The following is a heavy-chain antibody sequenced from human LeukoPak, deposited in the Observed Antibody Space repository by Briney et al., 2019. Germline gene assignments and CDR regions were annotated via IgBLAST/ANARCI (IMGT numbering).Heavy chain of an antibody. Sequence: ASVKVSCKASGYTFTSYGSSWVRQAPGQGLEWMGWISAYNGNTNYAQKLQGRATMTTDTSTSTAYMGLRSLRSDDTALYYCAREDSGYDQYNWFDPWGQGTLVTVSS. D-gene: IGHD5-12*01. CDR2: ISAYNGNT. CDR3: AREDSGYDQYNWFDP. V-gene: IGHV1-18*01. J-gene: IGHJ5*02. CDR1: GYTFTSYG.